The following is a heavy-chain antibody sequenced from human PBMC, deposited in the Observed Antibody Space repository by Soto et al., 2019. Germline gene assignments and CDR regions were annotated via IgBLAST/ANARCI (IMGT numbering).Heavy chain of an antibody. CDR2: IIPIFGAA. CDR1: GGTFNTYS. CDR3: ARGGRXYHTWVPAX. Sequence: QVQLVQSGAEVRKPGSSVKVSCKTSGGTFNTYSITWVRQAPGQGLEWMGGIIPIFGAAHYGQKFQGRVTITADESTGTAYMELTSXXXEDTTVYFCARGGRXYHTWVPAXWXXGTXXTVXS. D-gene: IGHD2-15*01. V-gene: IGHV1-69*01. J-gene: IGHJ4*02.